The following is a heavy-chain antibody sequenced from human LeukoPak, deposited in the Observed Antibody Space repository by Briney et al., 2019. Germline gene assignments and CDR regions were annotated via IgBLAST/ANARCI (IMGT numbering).Heavy chain of an antibody. V-gene: IGHV3-66*01. Sequence: GGSLRLSCAASGFTVSSNYMNWVRQAPGKGLEWVSVVYSDGSAYYADSVKGRFTIFRDNSKNALYLQMNSLSAEDTAVYYCASSPFSTYYFDNWGQGTLATVSS. J-gene: IGHJ4*02. CDR1: GFTVSSNY. CDR2: VYSDGSA. CDR3: ASSPFSTYYFDN.